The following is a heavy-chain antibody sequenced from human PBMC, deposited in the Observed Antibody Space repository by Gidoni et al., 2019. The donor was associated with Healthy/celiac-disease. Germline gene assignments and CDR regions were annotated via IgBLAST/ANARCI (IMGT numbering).Heavy chain of an antibody. CDR1: GGSISSYY. Sequence: QVQLQESGPGLVKPSETLSLTCTVSGGSISSYYWSWIRQPPGKGLEWIGYIYYRGSTNYNPSLKSRVTISVDTSKNQFSLKLSSVTSADTAVYYCARGSYYYDSSGYGYWGQGTLVTVSS. CDR2: IYYRGST. V-gene: IGHV4-59*01. CDR3: ARGSYYYDSSGYGY. D-gene: IGHD3-22*01. J-gene: IGHJ4*02.